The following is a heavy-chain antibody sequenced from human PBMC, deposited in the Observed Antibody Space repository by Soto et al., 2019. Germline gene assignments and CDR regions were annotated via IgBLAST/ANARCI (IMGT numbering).Heavy chain of an antibody. V-gene: IGHV1-18*04. CDR3: ARMVRGSKIDYYYYMDV. CDR1: GYTFTNHG. D-gene: IGHD3-10*01. CDR2: ISASNGDT. Sequence: QVALVQSGVEVKKPGASVKVSCKASGYTFTNHGLSWVRQAPGQGLEWMGWISASNGDTNYAQKFLGRVTVTTDTSTSTGYMELRSLTAEDTAVYYCARMVRGSKIDYYYYMDVWGKGTTVIVSS. J-gene: IGHJ6*03.